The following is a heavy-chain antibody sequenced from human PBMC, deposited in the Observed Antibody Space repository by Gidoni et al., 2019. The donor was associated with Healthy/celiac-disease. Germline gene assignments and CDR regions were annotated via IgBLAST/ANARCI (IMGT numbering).Heavy chain of an antibody. J-gene: IGHJ6*02. V-gene: IGHV3-53*01. Sequence: RFTVSSNYMRWVRQAPGKGLEWVSVIYIGGSTYYADSWKGRFTISRYNSTNTLHLPMTILSAEATVLSSCPSDIAARYDYYHYGMHVWGQATTLTVSS. CDR2: IYIGGST. CDR3: PSDIAARYDYYHYGMHV. CDR1: RFTVSSNY. D-gene: IGHD6-6*01.